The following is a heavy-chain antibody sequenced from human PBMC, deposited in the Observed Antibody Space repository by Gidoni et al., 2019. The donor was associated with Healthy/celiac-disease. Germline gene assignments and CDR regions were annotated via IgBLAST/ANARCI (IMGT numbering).Heavy chain of an antibody. CDR3: ARVDSSGYFRFDY. CDR2: MSSSHTYI. J-gene: IGHJ4*02. D-gene: IGHD3-22*01. CDR1: GFTFSTYI. Sequence: EVQLVESGVGLVKPGGPQILSCAASGFTFSTYIMNWRRQAPGKGLEWVLSMSSSHTYIYYADSVKGRFTISRGNAKNSLYLQMNSLRAEDTAVYYCARVDSSGYFRFDYWGQVTLVTVSS. V-gene: IGHV3-21*01.